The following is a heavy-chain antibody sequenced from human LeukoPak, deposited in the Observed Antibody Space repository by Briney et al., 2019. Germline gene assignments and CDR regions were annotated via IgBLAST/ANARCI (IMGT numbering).Heavy chain of an antibody. CDR2: TRYDGSNK. J-gene: IGHJ3*02. V-gene: IGHV3-30*02. D-gene: IGHD5-18*01. CDR1: GFTFSSYG. Sequence: PGGSLRLSCAASGFTFSSYGMNWVRQAPGKGLEWVAFTRYDGSNKYYADSVKGRFTISRDNSKNTLYLQMNSLRAEDTAVYYCAKDRISGYNYGLSAFDIWGQGTTVTVPS. CDR3: AKDRISGYNYGLSAFDI.